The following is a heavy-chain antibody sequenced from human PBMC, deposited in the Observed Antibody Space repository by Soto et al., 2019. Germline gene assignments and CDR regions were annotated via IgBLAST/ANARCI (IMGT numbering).Heavy chain of an antibody. CDR2: IYYSGST. V-gene: IGHV4-30-4*01. D-gene: IGHD2-21*02. Sequence: SETLSLTCTVSGGSISSGDYYWSWIRQPPGKGLEWIGYIYYSGSTYYNPSLKSRVTISVDTSKNQFSLKLSSVTAADTAVYYCARGNILVVTAILTNWFDPWGQRTLVTVSS. J-gene: IGHJ5*01. CDR1: GGSISSGDYY. CDR3: ARGNILVVTAILTNWFDP.